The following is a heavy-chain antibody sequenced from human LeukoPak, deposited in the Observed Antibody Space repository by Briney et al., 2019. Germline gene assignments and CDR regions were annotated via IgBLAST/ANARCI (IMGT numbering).Heavy chain of an antibody. J-gene: IGHJ4*02. CDR2: ISSSSSYI. CDR1: GFTFSSYS. CDR3: ARDPSDGYNPDDY. Sequence: GGSLRLSCAASGFTFSSYSMNWVRQAPGKGLEWVSSISSSSSYIYYTDSVKGRFTISRDNAKNSLYLQMNSLRAEDTAVYYCARDPSDGYNPDDYWGQGTLVTVSS. D-gene: IGHD5-24*01. V-gene: IGHV3-21*01.